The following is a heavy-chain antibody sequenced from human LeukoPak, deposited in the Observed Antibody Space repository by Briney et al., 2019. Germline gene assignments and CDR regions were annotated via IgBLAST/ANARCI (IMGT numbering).Heavy chain of an antibody. CDR2: IYYSGST. D-gene: IGHD5-18*01. Sequence: SETLSLTCTVSGGSISSYYWSWIRQPAGKGLEWIGYIYYSGSTNYNPSLKSRVTISVDTSKNQFSLKLSSVTAADTAVYYCARDPGGGAMVTVWGQGTLVTVSS. CDR3: ARDPGGGAMVTV. CDR1: GGSISSYY. J-gene: IGHJ4*02. V-gene: IGHV4-59*01.